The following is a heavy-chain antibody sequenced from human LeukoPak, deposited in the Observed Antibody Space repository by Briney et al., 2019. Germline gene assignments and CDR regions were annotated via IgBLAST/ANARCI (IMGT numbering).Heavy chain of an antibody. CDR3: AKCGIVATQRFDS. V-gene: IGHV3-23*01. D-gene: IGHD5-12*01. CDR1: GFTFSSYA. CDR2: ISGSGGSA. Sequence: GGSLRLSCAASGFTFSSYAMSWVRQAPGKGLEGVSAISGSGGSAYYADSVKGRFTISRDNSKNTLYLQMNSLRAEDTAVYYCAKCGIVATQRFDSWGQGTLVTVSS. J-gene: IGHJ4*02.